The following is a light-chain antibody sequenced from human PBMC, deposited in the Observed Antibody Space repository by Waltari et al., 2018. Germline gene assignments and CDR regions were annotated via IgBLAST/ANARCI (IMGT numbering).Light chain of an antibody. CDR2: VAS. J-gene: IGKJ2*01. Sequence: EIVLPHSPGTLSFSPGERATLSCRASQSVSASFLAWYQQKPGQAPRLLISVASTRATGIPDRFSGSGSGTDFTLTINRLEPEDFALYYCQQYGSPPYTFGQGTRLEIK. CDR3: QQYGSPPYT. V-gene: IGKV3-20*01. CDR1: QSVSASF.